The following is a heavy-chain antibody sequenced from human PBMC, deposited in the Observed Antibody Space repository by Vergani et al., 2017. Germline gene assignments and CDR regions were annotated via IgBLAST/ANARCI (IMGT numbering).Heavy chain of an antibody. CDR2: ISSSSSYI. J-gene: IGHJ4*02. CDR1: GFTFSSYS. Sequence: EVQLVESGGGLVKPGGSLRLSCAASGFTFSSYSMNWVRQAPGKGLEWVSSISSSSSYIYYADSVKGRFTISRDNAKNSLYLQMSSLRAEDTAVYYCARVRGIAVAELDYWGQGTLVTVSS. D-gene: IGHD6-19*01. V-gene: IGHV3-21*01. CDR3: ARVRGIAVAELDY.